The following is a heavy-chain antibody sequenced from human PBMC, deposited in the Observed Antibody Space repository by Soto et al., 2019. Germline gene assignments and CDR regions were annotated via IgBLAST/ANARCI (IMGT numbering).Heavy chain of an antibody. CDR1: GFTFSSYG. J-gene: IGHJ4*02. D-gene: IGHD1-7*01. CDR3: AKEDWNYAFDF. CDR2: ISYDGNNK. Sequence: QVQLVESGGGVVQPGRSLRLSCAASGFTFSSYGMHWVRQGPGKGLERVAVISYDGNNKYYADSVKGRFTISRDSSKNTLYLHMNSMRAEDTAVYYCAKEDWNYAFDFWGQGTLVTVSS. V-gene: IGHV3-30*18.